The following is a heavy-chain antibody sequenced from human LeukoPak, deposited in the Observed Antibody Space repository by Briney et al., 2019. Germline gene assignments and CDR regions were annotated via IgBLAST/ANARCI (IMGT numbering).Heavy chain of an antibody. CDR2: IRYDGSNK. CDR1: GFTFSSYG. CDR3: AKDGRKAAAGTKYDAFDI. Sequence: PGGSLRLSCAASGFTFSSYGMHWVRQAPGKGLEWVAFIRYDGSNKYYADSVKGRFTISRDNSKNTLYLQMNSLRAEDTAVYYCAKDGRKAAAGTKYDAFDIWGQGTMVTVSS. J-gene: IGHJ3*02. V-gene: IGHV3-30*02. D-gene: IGHD6-13*01.